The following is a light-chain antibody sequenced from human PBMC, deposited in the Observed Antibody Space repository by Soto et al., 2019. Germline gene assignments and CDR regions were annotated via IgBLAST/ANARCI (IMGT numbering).Light chain of an antibody. CDR2: GAS. CDR3: QQYNNWPIT. CDR1: QSVSSN. V-gene: IGKV3-15*01. J-gene: IGKJ5*01. Sequence: EIVTTQSPATLSVSPGERATLSCRASQSVSSNLAWYQQKPGQAPRLLIYGASTGATGFPARFSGSGSGTEFTLTISSLQSEDFAVYYCQQYNNWPITFGQGTRLEIK.